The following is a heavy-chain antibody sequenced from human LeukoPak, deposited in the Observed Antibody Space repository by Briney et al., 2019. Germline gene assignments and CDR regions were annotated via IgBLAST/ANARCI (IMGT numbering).Heavy chain of an antibody. D-gene: IGHD4-17*01. CDR3: ARDPGDYGDYYYYYGMDV. J-gene: IGHJ6*02. V-gene: IGHV3-21*01. CDR1: GFTFSSYS. Sequence: GGSLRLSCAASGFTFSSYSMNWVRQAPGKGLEWVSSISSSSSYIYYADSVKGRFTISRDNAKNSLYLQMNSLRAEDTAVYYRARDPGDYGDYYYYYGMDVWGQGTTVTVSS. CDR2: ISSSSSYI.